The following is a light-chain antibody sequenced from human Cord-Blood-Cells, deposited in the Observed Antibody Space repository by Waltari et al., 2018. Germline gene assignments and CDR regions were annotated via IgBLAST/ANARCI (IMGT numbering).Light chain of an antibody. Sequence: QSALTQPASVSGSPGHSTTLSCPGTSSAAGGFTYASWYQQHPGNAPKLMIYDVSNRPSGVSNRFSGSKSGNTASLTISGLQAEDEADYYCSSYTSSSTLFGTGTKVTVL. J-gene: IGLJ1*01. CDR1: SSAAGGFTY. CDR2: DVS. CDR3: SSYTSSSTL. V-gene: IGLV2-14*01.